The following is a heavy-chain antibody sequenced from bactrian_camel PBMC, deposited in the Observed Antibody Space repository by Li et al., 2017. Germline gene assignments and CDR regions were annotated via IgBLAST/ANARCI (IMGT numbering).Heavy chain of an antibody. J-gene: IGHJ4*01. Sequence: DVQLVESGGGLVQSGGSLNLSCAASESTFSLYDMSWVRQAPGKGLEWVSAINSGGDTTYYTDSVKGRFTMSRDNAKNTLYLQMNSLKTEDSAVYYCTTGGHHGPYNYWGQGTQVTVS. V-gene: IGHV3S40*01. CDR3: TTGGHHGPYNY. CDR1: ESTFSLYD. CDR2: INSGGDTT. D-gene: IGHD7*01.